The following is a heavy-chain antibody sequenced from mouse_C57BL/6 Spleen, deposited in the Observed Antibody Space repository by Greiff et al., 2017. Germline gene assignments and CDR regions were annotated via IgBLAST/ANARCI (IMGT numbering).Heavy chain of an antibody. CDR1: GFTFTDYY. D-gene: IGHD1-1*01. CDR2: IRNKANGYTT. Sequence: EVNVVESGGGLVQPGGSLSLSCAASGFTFTDYYMSWVRQPPGKALEWLGFIRNKANGYTTEYSASVKGRFTISRDNSQSILYLQMNALRAEDSATYYCARYYYGSSSYFDVWGTGTTVTVSS. V-gene: IGHV7-3*01. CDR3: ARYYYGSSSYFDV. J-gene: IGHJ1*03.